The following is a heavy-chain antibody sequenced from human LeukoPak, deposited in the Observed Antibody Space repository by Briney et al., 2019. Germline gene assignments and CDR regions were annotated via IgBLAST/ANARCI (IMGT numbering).Heavy chain of an antibody. CDR2: INHSGST. CDR1: GGSFSGYY. D-gene: IGHD2-2*01. CDR3: ARVVPTREPFDY. V-gene: IGHV4-34*01. J-gene: IGHJ4*02. Sequence: SETLSLTCAVYGGSFSGYYWSWIRQPPGTGLEWIGEINHSGSTNYNPSLKSRVTISVDTSKNQFSLKLSSVTAADTAVYYCARVVPTREPFDYWGQETLVTVSS.